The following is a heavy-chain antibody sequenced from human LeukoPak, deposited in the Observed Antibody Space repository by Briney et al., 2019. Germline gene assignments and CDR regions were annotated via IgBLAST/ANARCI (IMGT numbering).Heavy chain of an antibody. Sequence: PSETLSLTCTVSGGSISSYYWSWTRQPPGKGLEWIGYIYYSGSTNYNPSLKSRVTISVDTSKNQFSLKLSSVTAADTAIYYCARRRSGSYNAFDIWGQGTLVTVSS. J-gene: IGHJ3*02. D-gene: IGHD1-26*01. V-gene: IGHV4-59*08. CDR1: GGSISSYY. CDR3: ARRRSGSYNAFDI. CDR2: IYYSGST.